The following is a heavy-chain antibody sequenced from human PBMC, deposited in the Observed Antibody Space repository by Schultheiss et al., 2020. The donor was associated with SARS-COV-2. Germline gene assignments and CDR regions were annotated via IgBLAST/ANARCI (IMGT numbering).Heavy chain of an antibody. V-gene: IGHV1-2*02. CDR2: INPNSGGT. CDR1: GYTFTGYY. CDR3: ARERVVVLMDSYYYYFGMDV. J-gene: IGHJ6*02. D-gene: IGHD2-8*01. Sequence: GESLKISCKASGYTFTGYYMHWVRQAPGQGLEWMGWINPNSGGTNYAQKFQGRVTMTRDTSISTAYMELSRLRSDDMAVYYCARERVVVLMDSYYYYFGMDVWGQGTTVTVSS.